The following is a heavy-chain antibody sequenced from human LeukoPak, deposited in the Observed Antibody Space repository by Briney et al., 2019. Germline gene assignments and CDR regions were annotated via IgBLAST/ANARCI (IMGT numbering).Heavy chain of an antibody. Sequence: SETLSLTCAVYGGSFSGYYWSWIRQPPGKGLEWIGEINHSGSTNYNPSLKSRVTISVDTSKNQFSLKLSSVTAADTAVYYCASLSRPCDYWGQGTLVTVSS. CDR3: ASLSRPCDY. CDR2: INHSGST. D-gene: IGHD2/OR15-2a*01. V-gene: IGHV4-34*01. CDR1: GGSFSGYY. J-gene: IGHJ4*02.